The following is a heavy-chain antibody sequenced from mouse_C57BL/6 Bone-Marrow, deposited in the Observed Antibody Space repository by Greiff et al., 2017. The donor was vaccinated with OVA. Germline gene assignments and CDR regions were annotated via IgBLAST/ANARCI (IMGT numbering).Heavy chain of an antibody. CDR2: IGSGRST. D-gene: IGHD2-5*01. Sequence: QVQLQQSGPGLVQPSQSLSITCTVSGFSLTSYGVHWVSQSPGKGLEWLGGIGSGRSTDYNGAFISSLSISKDNSKIQVFFKRNSLQADDTAIYYCARNSVYSNPDYWGQGTSVTVSS. J-gene: IGHJ4*01. CDR3: ARNSVYSNPDY. CDR1: GFSLTSYG. V-gene: IGHV2-2*01.